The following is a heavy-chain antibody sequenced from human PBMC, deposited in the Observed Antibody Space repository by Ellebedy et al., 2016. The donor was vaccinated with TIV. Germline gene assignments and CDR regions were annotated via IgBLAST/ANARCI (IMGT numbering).Heavy chain of an antibody. D-gene: IGHD2-15*01. Sequence: PGGSLRLSCEASGFTFSSFWMHWVRQAPGKGLAWVSRINSDGSSTNYADSVTGRFTISRDNAKNTVYLQMNNLRAEDTAVYYCARGARGGYWGQGTLVTVSS. CDR3: ARGARGGY. V-gene: IGHV3-74*01. CDR2: INSDGSST. J-gene: IGHJ4*02. CDR1: GFTFSSFW.